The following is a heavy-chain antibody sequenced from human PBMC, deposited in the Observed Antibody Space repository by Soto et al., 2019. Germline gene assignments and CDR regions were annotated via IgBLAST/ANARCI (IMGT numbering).Heavy chain of an antibody. V-gene: IGHV3-72*01. CDR1: GFTFGDHY. D-gene: IGHD1-26*01. Sequence: GGSLRLSCAASGFTFGDHYVDWVRQAPGKGLEWVGRTRNKANSYTTEYAASVKGRFTISRDDLKNSLYLQMNGLKTEDTALYYCARVGMPIWGQGTMVTVSS. CDR3: ARVGMPI. J-gene: IGHJ3*02. CDR2: TRNKANSYTT.